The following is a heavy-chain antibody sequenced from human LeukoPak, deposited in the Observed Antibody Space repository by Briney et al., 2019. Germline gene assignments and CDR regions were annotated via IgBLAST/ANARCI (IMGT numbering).Heavy chain of an antibody. CDR1: GYTFTSCY. Sequence: ASVKVSCKASGYTFTSCYMHWVRQAPGQGLEWMGIINPSGGSTSYAQKFQGRVTMTRDTSTSTVYMELSSLRSEDTAVYYCARGAAYTAMVTDDYFDYWGQGTLVTVSS. J-gene: IGHJ4*02. CDR3: ARGAAYTAMVTDDYFDY. D-gene: IGHD5-18*01. CDR2: INPSGGST. V-gene: IGHV1-46*01.